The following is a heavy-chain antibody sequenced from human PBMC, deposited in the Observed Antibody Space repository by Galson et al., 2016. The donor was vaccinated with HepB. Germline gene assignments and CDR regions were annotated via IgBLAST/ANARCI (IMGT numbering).Heavy chain of an antibody. J-gene: IGHJ4*02. D-gene: IGHD2-8*02. V-gene: IGHV1-3*01. Sequence: KVSCKASGYIFSSYAIHWVRQAPGQRLEWMGWINPDSGNTKYSQKFQGRVTITRDTSASTVYMELSRLRSEDTALYFCARDDGNDWCLNLWGQGTLVTVSS. CDR3: ARDDGNDWCLNL. CDR1: GYIFSSYA. CDR2: INPDSGNT.